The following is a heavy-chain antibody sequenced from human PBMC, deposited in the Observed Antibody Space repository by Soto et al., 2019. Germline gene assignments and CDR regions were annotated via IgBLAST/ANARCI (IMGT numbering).Heavy chain of an antibody. CDR1: GFTFSSYA. Sequence: GSLRLSCAASGFTFSSYAMHWVRQAPGKGLEWVAVISYDGSNKYYADSVKGRFTISRDNSKNTLYLQMNSLRAEDTAVYYCARGGDFWSHYGMDVWGKGTTVTVSS. CDR2: ISYDGSNK. V-gene: IGHV3-30-3*01. CDR3: ARGGDFWSHYGMDV. J-gene: IGHJ6*04. D-gene: IGHD3-3*01.